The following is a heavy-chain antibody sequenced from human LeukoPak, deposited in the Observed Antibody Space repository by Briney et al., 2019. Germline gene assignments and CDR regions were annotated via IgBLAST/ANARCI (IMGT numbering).Heavy chain of an antibody. CDR1: GDSISSGSYY. CDR2: LYTSGST. J-gene: IGHJ4*02. CDR3: ARERPKNRNYYDRSGYAFDY. Sequence: PSETLSLTCTVSGDSISSGSYYWSWIRQPAGKRLEWIGRLYTSGSTNYNPSLKSRVTISVDTSKNQISLKLSSVTAADTAVYYCARERPKNRNYYDRSGYAFDYWGQGTLVTVSS. V-gene: IGHV4-61*02. D-gene: IGHD3-22*01.